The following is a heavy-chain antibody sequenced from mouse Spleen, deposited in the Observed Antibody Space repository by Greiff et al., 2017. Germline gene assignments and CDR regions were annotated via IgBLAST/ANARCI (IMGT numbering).Heavy chain of an antibody. CDR1: GYTFTSYW. CDR3: ARGDYYGSRALYYFDY. CDR2: INPSNGGT. J-gene: IGHJ2*01. V-gene: IGHV1-53*01. Sequence: QVQLQQPGTELVKPGASVKLSCKASGYTFTSYWMHWVKQRPGQGLEWIGNINPSNGGTNYNEKFKSKATLTVDKSSSTAYMQLSSLTSEDSAVYYCARGDYYGSRALYYFDYWGQGTTLTVSS. D-gene: IGHD1-1*01.